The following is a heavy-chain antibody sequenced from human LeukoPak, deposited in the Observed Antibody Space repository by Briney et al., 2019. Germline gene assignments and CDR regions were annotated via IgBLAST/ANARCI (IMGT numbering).Heavy chain of an antibody. CDR2: INRDGSTT. D-gene: IGHD3-10*01. CDR1: GFTFSNYW. V-gene: IGHV3-74*03. J-gene: IGHJ4*02. Sequence: GGSLRLSCAASGFTFSNYWLHWVRQAPGKGLVWVSRINRDGSTTKYADSVKGRFTVSRDNAKNTVNLQMNSLRAEDTAVYYCARDKKSGESSEIDYWGQGTLVTVSS. CDR3: ARDKKSGESSEIDY.